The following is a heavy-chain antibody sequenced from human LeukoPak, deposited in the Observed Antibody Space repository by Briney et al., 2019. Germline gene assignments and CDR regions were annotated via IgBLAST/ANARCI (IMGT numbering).Heavy chain of an antibody. CDR3: ATEVGQWLVRT. CDR1: GYSISSGYY. V-gene: IGHV4-38-2*01. D-gene: IGHD6-19*01. J-gene: IGHJ5*02. CDR2: IYHSVRT. Sequence: SETLSLTCGVSGYSISSGYYWGWIRQPPGKGLEWIGSIYHSVRTYYNPSLKSRVTISVDTSKNQFSLKLTSVTAADTAVYYCATEVGQWLVRTWGQGTLVTVSS.